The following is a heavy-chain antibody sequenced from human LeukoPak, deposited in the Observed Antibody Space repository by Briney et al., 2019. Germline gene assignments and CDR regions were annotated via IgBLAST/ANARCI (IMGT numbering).Heavy chain of an antibody. CDR2: ISGSGGST. CDR3: AELGITMIGGV. Sequence: GGSLRLSCAASGFTFSSYGMSWVRQAPGKGLEWVSAISGSGGSTYYADSVKGRFTISRDNAKNSLYLQMNSLRAKDTAVYYCAELGITMIGGVWGKGTTVTISS. D-gene: IGHD3-10*02. CDR1: GFTFSSYG. J-gene: IGHJ6*04. V-gene: IGHV3-23*01.